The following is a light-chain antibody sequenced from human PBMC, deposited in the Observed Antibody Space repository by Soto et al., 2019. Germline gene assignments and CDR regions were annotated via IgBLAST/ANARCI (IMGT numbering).Light chain of an antibody. Sequence: EIVMTQSPATLSVSPGERATLSCRASQSVTSNLAWYQQKPGQAPRLLILGTSTRATGIPARFSGSGSGTECTLTISSLQAEDFAVYYCQQYFDWPLTFGGGTKVEIK. CDR1: QSVTSN. CDR2: GTS. CDR3: QQYFDWPLT. V-gene: IGKV3-15*01. J-gene: IGKJ4*01.